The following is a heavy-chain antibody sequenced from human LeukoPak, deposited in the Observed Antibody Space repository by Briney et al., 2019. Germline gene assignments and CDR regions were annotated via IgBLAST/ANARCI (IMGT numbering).Heavy chain of an antibody. CDR3: AKGASRYAGSARGAFDC. CDR1: GFTFSNYS. V-gene: IGHV3-23*01. CDR2: IRGGGGDT. D-gene: IGHD5-12*01. J-gene: IGHJ4*02. Sequence: GGSLRLSCAAFGFTFSNYSMSWVRQAPGKGLGWVSAIRGGGGDTYYADSVKGRFTISRDKSKNTMSLQMDSLRVEDTAVYFCAKGASRYAGSARGAFDCWGQGTVVTVSS.